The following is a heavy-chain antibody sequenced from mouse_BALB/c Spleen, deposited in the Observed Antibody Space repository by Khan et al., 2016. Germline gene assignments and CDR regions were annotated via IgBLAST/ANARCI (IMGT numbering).Heavy chain of an antibody. V-gene: IGHV1S137*01. CDR1: VYTFTDYA. D-gene: IGHD2-14*01. Sequence: QVQLQQPGAELVRPGVSVKISCKGSVYTFTDYAMHWVKQSHAKSLEWIGVISTYYGDASYNQKFKGKATMTVDKSSSTAYMELARLTSEDSAIYYCARVYDGLYYAMDYWGQGTSVTVSS. CDR2: ISTYYGDA. CDR3: ARVYDGLYYAMDY. J-gene: IGHJ4*01.